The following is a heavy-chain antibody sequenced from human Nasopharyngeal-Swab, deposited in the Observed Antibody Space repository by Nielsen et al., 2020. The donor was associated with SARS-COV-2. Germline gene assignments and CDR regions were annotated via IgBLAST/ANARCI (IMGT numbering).Heavy chain of an antibody. D-gene: IGHD5/OR15-5a*01. J-gene: IGHJ5*02. CDR3: ARDPVSGLGFDP. CDR1: GGSISSYY. Sequence: SETLSLTCTVSGGSISSYYWSWIRQPPGKGLAWIGYIYYSGSTNYNPSLKSRVTISVDTSKNQFSLKLSSVTAADTAVYYCARDPVSGLGFDPWGQGTLVTVSS. CDR2: IYYSGST. V-gene: IGHV4-59*01.